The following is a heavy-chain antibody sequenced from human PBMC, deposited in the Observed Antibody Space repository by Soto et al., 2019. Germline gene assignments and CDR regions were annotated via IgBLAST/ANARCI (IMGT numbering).Heavy chain of an antibody. Sequence: QVQLVQSGAEVKKPGASVKVSCKASGYTFTSYGISWVRQAPGQGLERMGWISAYNGNTNYAQKLQGRVTMTTDTTTSRVYMELRSLRSDDTAVYYCARDRVRYSGSYYPGDPWGQGTLVTVSS. D-gene: IGHD1-26*01. CDR3: ARDRVRYSGSYYPGDP. CDR2: ISAYNGNT. V-gene: IGHV1-18*04. CDR1: GYTFTSYG. J-gene: IGHJ5*02.